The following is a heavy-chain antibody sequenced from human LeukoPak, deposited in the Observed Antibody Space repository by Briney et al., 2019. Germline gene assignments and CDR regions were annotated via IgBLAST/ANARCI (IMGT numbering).Heavy chain of an antibody. V-gene: IGHV3-7*01. CDR1: GFTFSNHW. D-gene: IGHD2-8*01. J-gene: IGHJ4*02. Sequence: GGSLRLSCAASGFTFSNHWMNWVRQAPGKELEWVANIKEDGSEKYYVDSLKGRFTISRDNAKNSLFLQMNSLRADDTAVYYCVREVNAAVTGFDYWGQGTLVTVSS. CDR3: VREVNAAVTGFDY. CDR2: IKEDGSEK.